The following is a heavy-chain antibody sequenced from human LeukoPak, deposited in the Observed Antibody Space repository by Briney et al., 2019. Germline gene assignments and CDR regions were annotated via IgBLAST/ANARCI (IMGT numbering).Heavy chain of an antibody. CDR2: ISGSGGST. V-gene: IGHV3-23*01. Sequence: PGGSLRLSCAASGFTFSSYAMSWVRQAPGKGLEWVSAISGSGGSTYYADSVKGRFTISRDNSKNTLYLQMNSLRAEDTAVYYCATQRGCSGGSCYPVLDYYYYMDVWGKGTTVTISS. CDR1: GFTFSSYA. CDR3: ATQRGCSGGSCYPVLDYYYYMDV. J-gene: IGHJ6*03. D-gene: IGHD2-15*01.